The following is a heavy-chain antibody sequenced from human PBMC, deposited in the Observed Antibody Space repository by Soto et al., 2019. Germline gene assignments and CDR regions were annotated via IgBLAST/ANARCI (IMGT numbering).Heavy chain of an antibody. CDR1: GGSLTSANW. V-gene: IGHV4-4*02. Sequence: KTSETLSLTCAVSGGSLTSANWWTWLRQPPGGGREWIGEISHSGITNYKASLKRRVTMSVDKTKNDVSLKLTSVTAADTAVYYCARVLRGWFDPWGQGTPVTVSS. CDR2: ISHSGIT. J-gene: IGHJ5*02. CDR3: ARVLRGWFDP.